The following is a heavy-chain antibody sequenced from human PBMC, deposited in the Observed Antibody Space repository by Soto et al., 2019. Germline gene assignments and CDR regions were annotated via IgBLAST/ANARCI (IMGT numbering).Heavy chain of an antibody. Sequence: QVQLVQSGAEVKKPGSSVKVSCKASGGTFSSYAISWVRQAPGQGLEWMGGIIPIFGTANYAQKFQGRVTITADESTSTAYMELSSLRSEDTAVYYCARGSLALAVAANNWFDPWGQGTLVTVSS. D-gene: IGHD2-15*01. CDR2: IIPIFGTA. J-gene: IGHJ5*02. CDR1: GGTFSSYA. CDR3: ARGSLALAVAANNWFDP. V-gene: IGHV1-69*01.